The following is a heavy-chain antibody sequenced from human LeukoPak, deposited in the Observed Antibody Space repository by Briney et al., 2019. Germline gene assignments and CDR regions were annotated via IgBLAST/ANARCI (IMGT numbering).Heavy chain of an antibody. J-gene: IGHJ4*02. V-gene: IGHV3-23*01. CDR1: GFTFSSYA. CDR3: AKVMDSYSSSWYQNPYYSDY. Sequence: GGSLRLSCAASGFTFSSYAMSWVRQAPGKGLEWVSAISGSGGSTYYADSVKGRFTISRDNSKNTLYLQMNSLRAEDTAVYYCAKVMDSYSSSWYQNPYYSDYWGQGTLATVSS. D-gene: IGHD6-13*01. CDR2: ISGSGGST.